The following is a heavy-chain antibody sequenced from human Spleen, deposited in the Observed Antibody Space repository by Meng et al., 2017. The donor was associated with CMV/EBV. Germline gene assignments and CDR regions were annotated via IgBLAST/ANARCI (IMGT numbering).Heavy chain of an antibody. CDR3: ARGFPYYYDSSGYYYFDY. CDR2: INHSGST. Sequence: QVQLQEWGAGLLKPSDALSLTCAVYGGSFSGYYWGWIRQPPGKGLEWIGEINHSGSTNYNPSLKSRVTISVDTSKNQFSLKLSSVTAADTAVYYCARGFPYYYDSSGYYYFDYWGQGTLVTVSS. CDR1: GGSFSGYY. V-gene: IGHV4-34*01. D-gene: IGHD3-22*01. J-gene: IGHJ4*02.